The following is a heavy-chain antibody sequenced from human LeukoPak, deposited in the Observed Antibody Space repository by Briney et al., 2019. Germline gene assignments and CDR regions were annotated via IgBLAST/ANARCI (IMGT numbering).Heavy chain of an antibody. V-gene: IGHV3-11*04. Sequence: GGSLRLSCAASGFTFSDYYMSWIRQAPGKGLEWVSYISSSGSTIYYADSVKGRFTISRDSAKNSLYLQMNSLRAEDTAVYYCARATDYYDSSGYYPNWFDPWGQGTLVTVSS. CDR3: ARATDYYDSSGYYPNWFDP. CDR1: GFTFSDYY. CDR2: ISSSGSTI. J-gene: IGHJ5*02. D-gene: IGHD3-22*01.